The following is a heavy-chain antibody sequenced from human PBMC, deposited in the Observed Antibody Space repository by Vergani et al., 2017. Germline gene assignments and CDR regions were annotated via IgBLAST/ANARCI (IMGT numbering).Heavy chain of an antibody. D-gene: IGHD6-19*01. J-gene: IGHJ3*02. Sequence: QVQLQESGPGLVKPSQTLSLTCTVSGGSISSGDYYWSWIRQPPGKGLEWIGYLYYSGSTNYNPSLKRRVTISVDTSKNQFSLKLSSVTAADTAVYYCARERSRVAADAFDIWGQGTMVTVSS. V-gene: IGHV4-30-4*01. CDR1: GGSISSGDYY. CDR3: ARERSRVAADAFDI. CDR2: LYYSGST.